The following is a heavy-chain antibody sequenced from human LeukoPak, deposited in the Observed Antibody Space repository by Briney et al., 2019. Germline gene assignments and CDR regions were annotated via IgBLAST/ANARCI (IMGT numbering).Heavy chain of an antibody. CDR3: ARDGDYYGSGSYYLDY. V-gene: IGHV3-48*01. CDR1: GFTFSAYH. Sequence: GGSLRLSCAASGFTFSAYHINWVRQAPGKGLEWISYISTTGTTIHYADSVKGRFAISRDNAKSSLYLQMNSLRAEDTAVYYCARDGDYYGSGSYYLDYWGQGTLVTVSS. D-gene: IGHD3-10*01. J-gene: IGHJ4*02. CDR2: ISTTGTTI.